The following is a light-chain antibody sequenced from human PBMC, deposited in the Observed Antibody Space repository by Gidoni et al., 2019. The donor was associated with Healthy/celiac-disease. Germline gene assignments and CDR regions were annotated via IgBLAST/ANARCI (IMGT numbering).Light chain of an antibody. Sequence: DIQLTQSPSNLSASVGDRVTITCRASQSISSWLAWYQQKPGKAPKLLIYKASSLESGVPSRFSGSGSGTEFTLTISSLQPDDFATYYCQQYNSYLFTVGPGTKVDIK. V-gene: IGKV1-5*03. CDR3: QQYNSYLFT. CDR1: QSISSW. CDR2: KAS. J-gene: IGKJ3*01.